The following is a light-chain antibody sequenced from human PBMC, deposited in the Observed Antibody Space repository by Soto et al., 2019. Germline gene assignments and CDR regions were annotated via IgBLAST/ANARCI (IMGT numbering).Light chain of an antibody. CDR2: EGT. CDR1: NSDVESYNL. V-gene: IGLV2-23*03. J-gene: IGLJ1*01. Sequence: QCVRKQPASGYGSPGQAITISCTGTNSDVESYNLVSWFRQHPGEAPKLIVYEGTKRPSGVSNRFSGSKSGNPASLTISGLQAEDEANYYCCSYAGTATVFGTGPKFT. CDR3: CSYAGTATV.